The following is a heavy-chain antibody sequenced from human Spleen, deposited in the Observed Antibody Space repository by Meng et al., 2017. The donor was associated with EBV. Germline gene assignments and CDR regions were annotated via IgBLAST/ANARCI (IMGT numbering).Heavy chain of an antibody. V-gene: IGHV7-4-1*02. D-gene: IGHD1-1*01. J-gene: IGHJ4*02. CDR1: GHTFTTYT. Sequence: QLQLVQSESDLQKPGASVKVSCKTSGHTFTTYTINWVRQAPGQGLEWMGLINTNTGKPAYAQGFTGRFVFSVDTSVTTAYLQISSLKAEDTAVYYCVRGWTMPDDYWGQGALVTVSS. CDR2: INTNTGKP. CDR3: VRGWTMPDDY.